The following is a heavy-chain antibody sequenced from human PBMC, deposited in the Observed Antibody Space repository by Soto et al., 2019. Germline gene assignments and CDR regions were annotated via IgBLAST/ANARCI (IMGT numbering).Heavy chain of an antibody. Sequence: EVRLVESGGALVQPGGSLRLSCAASGFSLSGYWMHWVRQAPGKGLVWVSLIDTYGSATKYADSVEGRFSISKDNAENTLYLQMNNLRADDTAVYYCVRVLKSIGWDNDVFDIWGQGTMVTVSS. J-gene: IGHJ3*02. D-gene: IGHD6-19*01. CDR3: VRVLKSIGWDNDVFDI. CDR2: IDTYGSAT. V-gene: IGHV3-74*01. CDR1: GFSLSGYW.